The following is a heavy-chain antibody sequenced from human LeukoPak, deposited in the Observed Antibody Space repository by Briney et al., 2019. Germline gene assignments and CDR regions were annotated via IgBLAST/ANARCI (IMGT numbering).Heavy chain of an antibody. CDR3: ARGGFSRQLYY. CDR2: INHSGST. D-gene: IGHD3-3*02. V-gene: IGHV4-34*01. CDR1: GGSFSGYY. J-gene: IGHJ4*02. Sequence: SSETLSLTCAVYGGSFSGYYWSWIRQPPGKGLEWIGEINHSGSTNYNPSLKSRVTISVDTSKNQFSLKLSPVTAADTAVYYCARGGFSRQLYYWGQGTLVTVSS.